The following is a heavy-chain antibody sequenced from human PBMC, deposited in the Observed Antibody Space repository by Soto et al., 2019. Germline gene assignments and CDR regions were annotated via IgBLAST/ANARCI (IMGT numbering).Heavy chain of an antibody. CDR2: ITTSASTK. Sequence: DGSLRLSCAASGFTFSNSEMNWVRHAPGKGLEWVSYITTSASTKSYADSVKGRFTISRDNAKNSLYLHMNSLRVEDTAVYYCARDSPYSSGSFDYWGQGTLVTVSS. V-gene: IGHV3-48*03. CDR3: ARDSPYSSGSFDY. CDR1: GFTFSNSE. D-gene: IGHD6-19*01. J-gene: IGHJ4*02.